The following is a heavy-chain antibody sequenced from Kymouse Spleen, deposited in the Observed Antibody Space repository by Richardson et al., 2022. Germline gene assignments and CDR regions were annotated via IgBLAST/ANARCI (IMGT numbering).Heavy chain of an antibody. D-gene: IGHD3-10*01. Sequence: QVQLQQWGAGLLKPSETLSLTCAVYGGSFSGYYWSWIRQPPGKGLEWIGEINHSGSTNYNPSLKSRVTISVDTSKNQFSLKLSSVTAADTAVYYCARNGMVRGVMIFDYWGQGTLVTVSS. V-gene: IGHV4-34*01. J-gene: IGHJ4*02. CDR3: ARNGMVRGVMIFDY. CDR1: GGSFSGYY. CDR2: INHSGST.